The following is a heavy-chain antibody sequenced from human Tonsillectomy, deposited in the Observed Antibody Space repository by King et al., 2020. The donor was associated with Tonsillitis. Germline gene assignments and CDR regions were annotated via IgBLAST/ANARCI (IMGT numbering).Heavy chain of an antibody. Sequence: VQLVESGGGLVQPGRSLRLSCTASGFTFGDYAMSWFRQAPGKGLEWVGFIRSKAYGGTTEYAASVKGRFTISRDDSKSIAYLQMNSLKTEGTAVYYCTRVWFGELYSPFDYWGQGTLVTVSS. CDR2: IRSKAYGGTT. J-gene: IGHJ4*02. CDR3: TRVWFGELYSPFDY. D-gene: IGHD3-10*01. CDR1: GFTFGDYA. V-gene: IGHV3-49*03.